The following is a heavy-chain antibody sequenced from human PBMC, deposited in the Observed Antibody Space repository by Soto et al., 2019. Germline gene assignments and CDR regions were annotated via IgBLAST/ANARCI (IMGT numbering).Heavy chain of an antibody. CDR3: ARFRVRLMVYASVSPFDP. D-gene: IGHD2-8*01. V-gene: IGHV4-61*01. CDR1: GGSVSSGSYY. CDR2: IYYSGST. J-gene: IGHJ5*02. Sequence: SETLSLTCTVSGGSVSSGSYYWSWIRQPPGKGLEWIGYIYYSGSTNYNPSLKSRVTISVDTSKNQFSLKLSSVTAADTAVYYCARFRVRLMVYASVSPFDPWGQGTLVTVSS.